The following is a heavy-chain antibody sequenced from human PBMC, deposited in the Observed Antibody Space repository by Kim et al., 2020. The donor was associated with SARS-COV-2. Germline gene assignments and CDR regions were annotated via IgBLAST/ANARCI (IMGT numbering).Heavy chain of an antibody. CDR2: ISWKSDTL. V-gene: IGHV3-9*01. Sequence: GGSLRLSCAASGFTFGDYAMNWVRQAPGKGLEWVSGISWKSDTLGYADSVRGPFTISRDNAKSSLYPQMNSLRTEDTAFYYCAKDRTTIAPTGPFDSWGQGTLAT. D-gene: IGHD1-1*01. CDR3: AKDRTTIAPTGPFDS. J-gene: IGHJ4*02. CDR1: GFTFGDYA.